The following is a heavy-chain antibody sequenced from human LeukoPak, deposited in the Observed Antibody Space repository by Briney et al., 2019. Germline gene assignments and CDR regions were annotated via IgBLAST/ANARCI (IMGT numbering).Heavy chain of an antibody. V-gene: IGHV1-2*02. D-gene: IGHD1-26*01. J-gene: IGHJ5*02. CDR3: ARRSGNSGSDSWFDP. Sequence: ASVKVSCKASGYTFTGYYMHWVRQAPGQGLEWMGWINPNSGGTNYAQKLQGRVTMTTDTSTSTAYMELRSLRSDDTAVYYCARRSGNSGSDSWFDPWGQGTLVTVSS. CDR1: GYTFTGYY. CDR2: INPNSGGT.